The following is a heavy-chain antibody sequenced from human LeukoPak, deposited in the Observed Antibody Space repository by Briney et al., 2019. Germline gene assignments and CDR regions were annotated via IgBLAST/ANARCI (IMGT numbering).Heavy chain of an antibody. V-gene: IGHV3-23*01. CDR1: GFTFSSYA. CDR2: ISGSGASP. CDR3: AKDWFGDHYYYYGMDV. Sequence: GGSLRLSCAASGFTFSSYAMSWVRQAPGKGLEWVSAISGSGASPYYADSVKGRFTISRDNSKNTVYLQMNTLRAEDTAVYYCAKDWFGDHYYYYGMDVWGQGTTVTVSS. J-gene: IGHJ6*02. D-gene: IGHD3-10*01.